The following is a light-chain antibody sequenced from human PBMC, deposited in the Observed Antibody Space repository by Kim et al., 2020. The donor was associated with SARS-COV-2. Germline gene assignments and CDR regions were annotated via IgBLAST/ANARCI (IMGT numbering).Light chain of an antibody. CDR1: QSVSSN. V-gene: IGKV3-15*01. J-gene: IGKJ2*01. CDR3: QQYNNWPPENT. CDR2: GAS. Sequence: EIVMTQSPATLSVSPGERATLSCRASQSVSSNLAWYQQKPGQGPRLLIYGASTRATGIPARFSGSGSGTEFTLTISSLQSEDFAVYYCQQYNNWPPENTFGQGTKLEIK.